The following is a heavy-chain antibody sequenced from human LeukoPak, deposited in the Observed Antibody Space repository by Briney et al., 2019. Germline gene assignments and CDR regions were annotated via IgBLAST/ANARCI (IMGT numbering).Heavy chain of an antibody. D-gene: IGHD1-26*01. Sequence: GGSLRLSCAASGFTFSSYSMNWVRQAPGKGLEWVSYISSSSSTIYYADSVKGRFTISRDNAKNSLYLQMNSLRAEDTAVYYCARGMSGSYPTPFDYWGQGTLVTVSS. V-gene: IGHV3-48*01. CDR3: ARGMSGSYPTPFDY. CDR1: GFTFSSYS. CDR2: ISSSSSTI. J-gene: IGHJ4*02.